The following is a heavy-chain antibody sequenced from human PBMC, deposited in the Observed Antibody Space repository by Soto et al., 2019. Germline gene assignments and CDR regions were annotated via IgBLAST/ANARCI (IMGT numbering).Heavy chain of an antibody. CDR3: ARGXAVAGTLNFYYYYGMDV. D-gene: IGHD6-19*01. CDR2: INPNSGGT. V-gene: IGHV1-2*04. J-gene: IGHJ6*02. Sequence: ASVKVSCKASGYTFTGYYMHWVRQAPGQGLEWMGWINPNSGGTNYAQKFQGWVTMTRDTSISTAYMELSRLRSDDTAVYYCARGXAVAGTLNFYYYYGMDVWGQGTTVTVSS. CDR1: GYTFTGYY.